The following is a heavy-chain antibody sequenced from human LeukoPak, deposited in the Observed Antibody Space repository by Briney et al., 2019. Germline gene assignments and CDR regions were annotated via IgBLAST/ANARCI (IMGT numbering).Heavy chain of an antibody. V-gene: IGHV1-2*02. CDR1: GYTFTGYY. D-gene: IGHD7-27*01. Sequence: ASVKVSCKASGYTFTGYYMHWVRQAPGQGLEWMGWINPNSGGTNYAQKFQGRVTVTRDPSISTAYMELSRLRSDDTAVYYCARDLGIPYGMDVWGQGTTVTVSS. CDR3: ARDLGIPYGMDV. J-gene: IGHJ6*02. CDR2: INPNSGGT.